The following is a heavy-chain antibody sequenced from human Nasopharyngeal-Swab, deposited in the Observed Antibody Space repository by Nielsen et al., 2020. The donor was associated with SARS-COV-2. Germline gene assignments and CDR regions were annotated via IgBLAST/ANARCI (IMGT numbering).Heavy chain of an antibody. CDR1: GFTFSSYS. D-gene: IGHD5-18*01. CDR3: AKDMSDTAMAPPMDV. V-gene: IGHV3-48*04. J-gene: IGHJ6*03. CDR2: ISSGSSSI. Sequence: GESLKISCAASGFTFSSYSLNWVRQAPGKGLEWVSYISSGSSSIYYADSVKGRFTISRDNSKNSLYLQMNSLRTEDTALYYCAKDMSDTAMAPPMDVWGKGTTVTVSS.